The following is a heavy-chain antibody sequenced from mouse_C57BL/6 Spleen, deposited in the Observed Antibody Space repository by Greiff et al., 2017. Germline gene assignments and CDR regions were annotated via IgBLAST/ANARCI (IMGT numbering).Heavy chain of an antibody. D-gene: IGHD2-2*01. CDR2: IYPGDGDT. Sequence: QVQLQQSGPELVKPGASVKISCKASGYAFSSSWMNWVKQRPGKGLEWIGRIYPGDGDTNYNGKFKGKATLTADKSSSTAYMQLSSLTSEDSAVYFCARGRLRQGVYYAMDYRGQGTSVTVSS. J-gene: IGHJ4*01. CDR1: GYAFSSSW. CDR3: ARGRLRQGVYYAMDY. V-gene: IGHV1-82*01.